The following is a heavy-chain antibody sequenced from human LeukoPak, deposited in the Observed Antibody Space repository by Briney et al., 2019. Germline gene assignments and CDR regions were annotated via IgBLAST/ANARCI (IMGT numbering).Heavy chain of an antibody. D-gene: IGHD2-8*02. Sequence: GGSLRLSCAASGFTFTNYAMSWVRQTSGKGLEWVSATVGSGPDTYHADSVKGRFTVSRDNSRNTLYLQMNSLRVEDTAVYYCTKAPLRSCTGAFCYPFDYWGQGTLVTVSS. J-gene: IGHJ4*02. CDR2: TVGSGPDT. V-gene: IGHV3-23*01. CDR3: TKAPLRSCTGAFCYPFDY. CDR1: GFTFTNYA.